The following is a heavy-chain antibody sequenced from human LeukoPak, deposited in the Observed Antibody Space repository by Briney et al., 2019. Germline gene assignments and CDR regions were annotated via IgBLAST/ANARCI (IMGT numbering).Heavy chain of an antibody. V-gene: IGHV4-61*02. CDR1: GGSISSGSYY. D-gene: IGHD3-10*01. CDR2: IYTSGST. CDR3: ARDSSLSGWFDP. Sequence: SETLSLTCTVSGGSISSGSYYWSWIRQPAGKGLEWIGRIYTSGSTIYNPSLKSRVTISLDTSKNQSSLKLSSVTAADTAVYYCARDSSLSGWFDPWGQGTLVTVSS. J-gene: IGHJ5*02.